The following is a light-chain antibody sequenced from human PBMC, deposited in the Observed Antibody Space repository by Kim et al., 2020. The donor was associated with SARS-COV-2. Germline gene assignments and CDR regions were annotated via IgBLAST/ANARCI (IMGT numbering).Light chain of an antibody. V-gene: IGKV3-20*01. CDR2: GAS. Sequence: EIVLTQSPGTLSLSPGERATLSCRASQSVSSNYLAWYQQKPGQAPRLLIFGASSRATVIPDRFSGSGSGTDFTLTISRLEPEDFALYYCQQYGSSPRTFGQGTKLEI. CDR3: QQYGSSPRT. CDR1: QSVSSNY. J-gene: IGKJ2*01.